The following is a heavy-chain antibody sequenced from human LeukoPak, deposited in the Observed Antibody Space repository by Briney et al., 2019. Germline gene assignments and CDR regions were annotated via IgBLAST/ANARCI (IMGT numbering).Heavy chain of an antibody. CDR3: ARILKGPVWYYGMDV. CDR2: MNPNSGNT. V-gene: IGHV1-8*01. D-gene: IGHD3-16*01. J-gene: IGHJ6*02. CDR1: GYTFTSYD. Sequence: ASVKVSCKASGYTFTSYDINWVRQATGQGLEWMGWMNPNSGNTGYAQKFQGGVTMTRNTSISTAYMELSSLRSEDTAVYYCARILKGPVWYYGMDVWGQGTTVTVSS.